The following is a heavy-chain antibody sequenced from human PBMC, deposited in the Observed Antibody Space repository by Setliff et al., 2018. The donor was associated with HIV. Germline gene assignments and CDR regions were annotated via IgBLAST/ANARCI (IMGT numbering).Heavy chain of an antibody. J-gene: IGHJ4*02. CDR2: IKEDGSEK. V-gene: IGHV3-7*03. D-gene: IGHD3-10*01. Sequence: GGSLRLSCAASGFSFSSYGMHWVRQAPGKGLEWVANIKEDGSEKYYLASVKGRFTISRDNAKNSLYLQMNSLRAEDTAVYYCVRFYYYGSGSYGHWGQGTLVTVSS. CDR3: VRFYYYGSGSYGH. CDR1: GFSFSSYG.